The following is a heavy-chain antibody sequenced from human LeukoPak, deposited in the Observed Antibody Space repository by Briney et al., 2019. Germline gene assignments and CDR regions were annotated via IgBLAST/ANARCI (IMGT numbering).Heavy chain of an antibody. CDR2: ISSSSIYI. CDR1: GFTFSSYS. Sequence: PGGSLRLSCAASGFTFSSYSMSWVRQAPGKGLEWVSSISSSSIYIYYADSLKGRFTISRDNAKNSLYLQMNSLRAEDTAVYYCARVAYSSGVDCWGQGTLVTVSS. J-gene: IGHJ4*02. V-gene: IGHV3-21*01. CDR3: ARVAYSSGVDC. D-gene: IGHD6-19*01.